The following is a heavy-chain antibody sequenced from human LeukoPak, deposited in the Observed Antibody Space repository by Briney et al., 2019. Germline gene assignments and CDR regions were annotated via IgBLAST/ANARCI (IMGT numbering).Heavy chain of an antibody. CDR2: IKSKTDGGTT. J-gene: IGHJ3*02. CDR1: GFSFGDYA. Sequence: PGRSLRLSCTASGFSFGDYAMSWVRQAPGKGLEWVGRIKSKTDGGTTDYAAPVKGRFTISRDDSKNTLYLQMNSLKTEDTAVYYCTTGYKNAFDIWGQGTMVTVSS. CDR3: TTGYKNAFDI. V-gene: IGHV3-15*01. D-gene: IGHD1-1*01.